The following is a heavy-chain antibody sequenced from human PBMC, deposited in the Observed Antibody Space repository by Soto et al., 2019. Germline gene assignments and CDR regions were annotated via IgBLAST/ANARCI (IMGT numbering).Heavy chain of an antibody. CDR3: AIYPRYGDYEAVFYY. CDR2: IYYSGST. V-gene: IGHV4-61*01. CDR1: GGSVSSGSYY. Sequence: SETLSLTCTVSGGSVSSGSYYWSWIRQPPGKGLEWIGYIYYSGSTNYNPSLKSRVTISVDTSKNQFSLKLSSVTAADTAVYYCAIYPRYGDYEAVFYYCGQGTLVTVSS. D-gene: IGHD4-17*01. J-gene: IGHJ4*02.